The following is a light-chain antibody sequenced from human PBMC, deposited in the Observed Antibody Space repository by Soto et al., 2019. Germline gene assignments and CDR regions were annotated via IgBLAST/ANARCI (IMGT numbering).Light chain of an antibody. CDR2: DTS. Sequence: QAVATQEPSLTVSPGGTVTLTCGSSTGAVTSGHYPFWFQQKPGQAPRTLIYDTSNKHSWTPARFSGSLLGGKAALTLSGAQPEDEAEYYCLLSYSDSRRVFGGGTKLTVL. CDR1: TGAVTSGHY. J-gene: IGLJ3*02. V-gene: IGLV7-46*01. CDR3: LLSYSDSRRV.